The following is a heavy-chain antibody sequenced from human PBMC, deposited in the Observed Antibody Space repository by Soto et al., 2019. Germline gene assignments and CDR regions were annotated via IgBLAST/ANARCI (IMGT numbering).Heavy chain of an antibody. CDR3: ARDPLNYYDSSGYHTPGY. D-gene: IGHD3-22*01. J-gene: IGHJ4*02. Sequence: QVQLVQSGAEVKKPGSSVKVSCKASGGTFSSYAISWVRQAPGQGLEWMGGIIPIFGTANYAQKFQGRVTITADESTSTAYMELSSLRSEDTAVYYCARDPLNYYDSSGYHTPGYWGQGTLVTVSS. V-gene: IGHV1-69*12. CDR2: IIPIFGTA. CDR1: GGTFSSYA.